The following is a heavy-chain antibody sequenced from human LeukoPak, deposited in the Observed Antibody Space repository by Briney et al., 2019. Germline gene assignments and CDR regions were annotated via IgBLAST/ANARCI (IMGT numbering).Heavy chain of an antibody. CDR2: ISSTSTSI. J-gene: IGHJ5*02. Sequence: GGSLRLSSAASGFTFSSSTMNWVRQTPGKGLEWVSSISSTSTSINYAGSVRGRFTISRDNAKNSLYLQMSSLRAEDTAVYYCARSLEVDPWGQGTLVTVSS. V-gene: IGHV3-21*01. CDR3: ARSLEVDP. CDR1: GFTFSSST.